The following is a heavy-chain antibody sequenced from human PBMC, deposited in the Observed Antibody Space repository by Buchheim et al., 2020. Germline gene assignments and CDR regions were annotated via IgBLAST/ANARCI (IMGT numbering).Heavy chain of an antibody. J-gene: IGHJ2*01. CDR2: INHSGST. CDR1: GGSFSGYY. Sequence: QVQLQQWGAGLLKPSETLSLTCAVYGGSFSGYYWSWIRQPPGKGLEWIGEINHSGSTNYNPSLKSRVTISVDTSKNQFSLKLSSVTAADTGVYYCARNTYYYDSSGYRGDWYFDLWGRGTL. D-gene: IGHD3-22*01. CDR3: ARNTYYYDSSGYRGDWYFDL. V-gene: IGHV4-34*01.